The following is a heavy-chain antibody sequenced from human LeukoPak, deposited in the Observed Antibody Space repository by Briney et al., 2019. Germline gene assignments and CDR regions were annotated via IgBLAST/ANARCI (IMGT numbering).Heavy chain of an antibody. V-gene: IGHV4-34*01. J-gene: IGHJ4*02. D-gene: IGHD5-24*01. CDR3: ARGLRWLQWLPFDY. Sequence: SETLSLTCAVYGGSFSGYYWSWIRQPPGKGLEWIGEINHSGSTNYNPSLKRRVTISVDTSKNQFSLKLSSVTAADTAVYYCARGLRWLQWLPFDYWGQGTLVTVSS. CDR1: GGSFSGYY. CDR2: INHSGST.